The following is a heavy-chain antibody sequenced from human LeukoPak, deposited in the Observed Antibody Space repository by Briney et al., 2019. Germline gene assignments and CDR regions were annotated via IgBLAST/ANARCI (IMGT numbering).Heavy chain of an antibody. V-gene: IGHV3-11*03. J-gene: IGHJ5*02. CDR1: GFTFSSYS. Sequence: PGGSLRLSCAASGFTFSSYSMSWVRQAPGKGLEWVSYLSTSTTFINYADSVRGRFTISRDNAKNSLYLQMNSLRAEDTAVYYCARSPDVVETWFDLWGQGTLVTVSS. CDR3: ARSPDVVETWFDL. D-gene: IGHD2-21*01. CDR2: LSTSTTFI.